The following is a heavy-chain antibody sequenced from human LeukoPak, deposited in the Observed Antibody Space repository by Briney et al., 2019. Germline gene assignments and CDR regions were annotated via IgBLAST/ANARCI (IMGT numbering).Heavy chain of an antibody. J-gene: IGHJ4*02. CDR3: ARGLASGYPPIPFDY. CDR1: GGSISSYY. Sequence: SETLSLTCTVSGGSISSYYWNWIRQPPGKGLEYIGYIFYSGRTNYNPSLKSRVTLSVDTSKNQFSLSLDSVTAADTAVYYCARGLASGYPPIPFDYWGQGTLVTVSS. D-gene: IGHD3-3*01. V-gene: IGHV4-59*12. CDR2: IFYSGRT.